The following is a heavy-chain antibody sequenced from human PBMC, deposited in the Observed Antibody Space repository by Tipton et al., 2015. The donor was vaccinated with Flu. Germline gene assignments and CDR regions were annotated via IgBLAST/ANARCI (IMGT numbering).Heavy chain of an antibody. V-gene: IGHV4-38-2*02. CDR2: IYHSGST. CDR1: GYSISSGYY. J-gene: IGHJ5*02. D-gene: IGHD4-17*01. Sequence: TLSLTCTVSGYSISSGYYWGWIRQPPGKGLEWIGSIYHSGSTYYNPSLKSRVTISVDTSKNQFSLKLSSVTAADTAVYYCARDGDYGDYAGWFDPWGQGTVVTVSS. CDR3: ARDGDYGDYAGWFDP.